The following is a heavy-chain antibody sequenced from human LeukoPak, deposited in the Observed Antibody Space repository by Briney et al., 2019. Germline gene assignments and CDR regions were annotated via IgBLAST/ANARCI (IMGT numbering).Heavy chain of an antibody. J-gene: IGHJ3*02. CDR2: ISWSSGSI. D-gene: IGHD6-6*01. CDR3: AKAHSSSSLADAFDI. V-gene: IGHV3-9*01. Sequence: GGSLRLSCAASGFTFDDYAMHWVRQAPGKGLEWVSGISWSSGSIGYADSVKGRFTISRDNAKNSLYLQMNSLRAEDTALYYCAKAHSSSSLADAFDIWGQGTMVTVSS. CDR1: GFTFDDYA.